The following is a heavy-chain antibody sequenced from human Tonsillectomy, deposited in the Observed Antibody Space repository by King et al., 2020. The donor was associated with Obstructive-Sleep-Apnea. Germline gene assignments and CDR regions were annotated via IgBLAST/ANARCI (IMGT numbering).Heavy chain of an antibody. CDR1: GYSFTSYW. J-gene: IGHJ4*02. V-gene: IGHV5-51*01. Sequence: QLVQSGAEVKKPGESLKISCKGSGYSFTSYWIGWVRQMPGKGLEWMGIIYPGDSDTRYSPSFQGQVTFSAAKSISTAYLQWSSLKASDTAMYYCARHTPQDYYDSSGYYWGCFGDYWGQGTLVTVSS. CDR3: ARHTPQDYYDSSGYYWGCFGDY. CDR2: IYPGDSDT. D-gene: IGHD3-22*01.